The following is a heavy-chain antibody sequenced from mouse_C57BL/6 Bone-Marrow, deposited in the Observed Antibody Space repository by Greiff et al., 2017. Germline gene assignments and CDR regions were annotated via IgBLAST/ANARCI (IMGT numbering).Heavy chain of an antibody. D-gene: IGHD2-2*01. Sequence: VHVKQSGPELVKPGASVKISCKASGYSFTDYNMNWVKQSNGKSLEWIGVINPNYGTTSYNQKFKGKATLTVDQSSSTAYMQLNSLTSEDSAVYYCARSGGLRDAMDYWGQGTPVTVSS. V-gene: IGHV1-39*01. CDR3: ARSGGLRDAMDY. CDR1: GYSFTDYN. J-gene: IGHJ4*01. CDR2: INPNYGTT.